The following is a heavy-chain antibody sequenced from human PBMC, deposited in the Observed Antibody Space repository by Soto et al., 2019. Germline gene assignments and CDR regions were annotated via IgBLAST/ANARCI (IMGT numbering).Heavy chain of an antibody. V-gene: IGHV3-7*01. CDR2: IKQDGSEK. D-gene: IGHD3-22*01. J-gene: IGHJ4*02. CDR3: ARAMGYYDSSGYYFDY. Sequence: EVQLVESGGGLVQPGGSLRLSCAASGFTFSSYWMSWVRQAPGKGLEWVANIKQDGSEKYYVDSVKGRFTISRDNAKNSLYLQMSSLRAEDTAVYYCARAMGYYDSSGYYFDYWGQGTLVTVSS. CDR1: GFTFSSYW.